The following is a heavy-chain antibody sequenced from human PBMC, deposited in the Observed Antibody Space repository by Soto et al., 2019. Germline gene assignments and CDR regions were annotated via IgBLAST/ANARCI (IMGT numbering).Heavy chain of an antibody. V-gene: IGHV3-33*01. CDR1: GFTFSSYG. Sequence: QVQLVESGGGVVQPGRSLRLSCAASGFTFSSYGMHWVRQAPGKGLEWVAVIWYDGSNKYYANSVKGRFTISRDNSKNTLYLQMNSLRAEDTAVYYCARDHGSIDYWGQGTLVTVSS. CDR3: ARDHGSIDY. CDR2: IWYDGSNK. J-gene: IGHJ4*02.